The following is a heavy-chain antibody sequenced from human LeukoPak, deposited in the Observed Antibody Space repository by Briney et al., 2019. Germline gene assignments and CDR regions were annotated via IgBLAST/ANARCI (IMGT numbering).Heavy chain of an antibody. CDR3: ARSGSSWYSVDY. V-gene: IGHV3-48*01. Sequence: GGSLRLSCAASGFAFRTYSMNWVRQAPGKGLEWVSYISSGSRAIYYADSVKGRFTISRDNAKNSLYLQMNSLRAEDTAVYYCARSGSSWYSVDYWGRGTLATVSS. CDR2: ISSGSRAI. D-gene: IGHD6-13*01. J-gene: IGHJ4*02. CDR1: GFAFRTYS.